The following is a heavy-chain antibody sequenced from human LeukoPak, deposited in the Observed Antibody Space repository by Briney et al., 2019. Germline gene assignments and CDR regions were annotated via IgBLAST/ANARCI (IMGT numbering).Heavy chain of an antibody. Sequence: PGRSLRLSCAASGFTFSSHGMHWVRQAPGKGLEWVAVIWYDGSNKYYADSVKGRFTISRDDSKNTLYLQMDSLRAEDTAVYYCARDFHDNSYAFDWGQGTLVTVSS. V-gene: IGHV3-33*01. D-gene: IGHD5-18*01. CDR2: IWYDGSNK. CDR1: GFTFSSHG. J-gene: IGHJ4*02. CDR3: ARDFHDNSYAFD.